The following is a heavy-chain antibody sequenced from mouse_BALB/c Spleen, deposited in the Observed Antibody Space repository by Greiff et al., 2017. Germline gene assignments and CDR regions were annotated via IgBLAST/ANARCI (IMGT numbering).Heavy chain of an antibody. CDR3: ARAPITGTGTHYFDY. Sequence: EVQGVESGGGLVKPGGSLKLSCAASGFTFSSYTMSWVRQTPEKRLEWVATISSGGGYTYYPDTVTGRFTISRDNAKNTLYLEMSSLRSEDTAMYYCARAPITGTGTHYFDYWGQGTTLTVSS. CDR1: GFTFSSYT. D-gene: IGHD4-1*01. CDR2: ISSGGGYT. V-gene: IGHV5-9-4*01. J-gene: IGHJ2*01.